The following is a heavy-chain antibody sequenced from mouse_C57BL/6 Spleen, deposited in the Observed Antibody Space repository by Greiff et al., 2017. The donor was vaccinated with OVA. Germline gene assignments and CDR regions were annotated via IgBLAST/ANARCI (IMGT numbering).Heavy chain of an antibody. V-gene: IGHV1-55*01. CDR3: ARRGLTGAYRGY. Sequence: QVQLQQPGAELVKPGASVKMSCTASGYTFTSYWITWVKQRPGQGLEWIGDIYPGSGSTNYNEKFKSKATLTVDTSSSTAYMQLSSLTSEDSAVYDCARRGLTGAYRGYWGQGTSVTVSS. CDR1: GYTFTSYW. CDR2: IYPGSGST. D-gene: IGHD4-1*01. J-gene: IGHJ4*01.